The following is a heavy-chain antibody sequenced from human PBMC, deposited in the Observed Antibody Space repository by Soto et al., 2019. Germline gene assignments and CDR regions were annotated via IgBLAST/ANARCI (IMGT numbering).Heavy chain of an antibody. D-gene: IGHD2-15*01. Sequence: QGQLVQSGAEVKKPGASVKVSCKASGYPFTNYGFTWVRQAPGQGLQWMGWISGYNGNTYSAQKYRGRVTLTTDTATNTGYIELSGLTSDVTAVYYCVRVVVVRRAVISAKLDYWGQGTLVTVSS. CDR3: VRVVVVRRAVISAKLDY. CDR2: ISGYNGNT. V-gene: IGHV1-18*01. J-gene: IGHJ4*02. CDR1: GYPFTNYG.